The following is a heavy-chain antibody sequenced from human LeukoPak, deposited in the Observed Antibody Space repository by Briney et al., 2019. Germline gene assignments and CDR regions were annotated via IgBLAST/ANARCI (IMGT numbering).Heavy chain of an antibody. CDR1: GFTFGDHS. D-gene: IGHD3-9*01. V-gene: IGHV3-49*03. J-gene: IGHJ4*02. CDR3: TREVRYFDWFQADY. Sequence: GRSLRLSCTASGFTFGDHSVSWFRQAPGKGLEWVGFIRSKAYGGTAEYAASVKGRFTIFRDDSKSVAYLQMDSLKTEDTAVYYCTREVRYFDWFQADYWGQGTLVTVSS. CDR2: IRSKAYGGTA.